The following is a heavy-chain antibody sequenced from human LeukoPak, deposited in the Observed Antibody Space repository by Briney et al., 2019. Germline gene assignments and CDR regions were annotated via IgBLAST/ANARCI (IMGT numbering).Heavy chain of an antibody. J-gene: IGHJ6*03. CDR2: IYYSGST. V-gene: IGHV4-39*01. CDR1: GGSISSSSYY. D-gene: IGHD4-23*01. Sequence: PSETLSLTCTVSGGSISSSSYYWGWIRQPPGKGLEWIGNIYYSGSTYYNPSLKSRVTISVDTSKNQFSLKLSSVTAADTAVYYCARLGGGNSGYDYYYYMDVWGKGTTVTISS. CDR3: ARLGGGNSGYDYYYYMDV.